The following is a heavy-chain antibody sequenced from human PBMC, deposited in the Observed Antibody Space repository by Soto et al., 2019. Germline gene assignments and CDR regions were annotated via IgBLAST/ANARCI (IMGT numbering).Heavy chain of an antibody. V-gene: IGHV2-5*02. CDR2: IYWDGDK. CDR3: AHRATMTIFGLIIDNGIWFNP. CDR1: GFSLSTSGAA. Sequence: QINLIESGPTLVKPTQTLTLTCTFSGFSLSTSGAAVGWVRQPPGRALEWLALIYWDGDKRYNASLGNRLTITKDTSIIQVVLTLTNVVPADTATYYCAHRATMTIFGLIIDNGIWFNPWGQGTRVIVSS. J-gene: IGHJ5*02. D-gene: IGHD3-3*01.